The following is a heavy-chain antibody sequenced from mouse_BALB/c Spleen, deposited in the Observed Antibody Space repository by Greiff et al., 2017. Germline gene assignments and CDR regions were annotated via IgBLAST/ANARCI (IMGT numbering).Heavy chain of an antibody. CDR3: ARDNYGPAWFAY. Sequence: VNVVESGPGLVAPSQSLSITCTVSGFSLTSYGVHWVRQPPGKGLEWLGVIWAGGSTNYNSALMSRLSISKDNSKSQVFLKMNSLQTDDTAMYYCARDNYGPAWFAYWGQGTLVTVSA. CDR2: IWAGGST. V-gene: IGHV2-9*02. J-gene: IGHJ3*01. D-gene: IGHD1-2*01. CDR1: GFSLTSYG.